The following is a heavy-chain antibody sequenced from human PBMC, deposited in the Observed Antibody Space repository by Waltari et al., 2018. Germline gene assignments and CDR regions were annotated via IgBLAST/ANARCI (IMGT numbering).Heavy chain of an antibody. CDR1: GFPFSSYW. CDR2: IKQDGSEK. V-gene: IGHV3-7*01. Sequence: EVQLVESGGGLVQPGGSLRLSCAASGFPFSSYWMRWFRQAPGKGLEWVDNIKQDGSEKYYVDSVKGRFTISRDNAKNSLYLQMNSLRAEDTAVYYCAREGDGYKSGDYWGQGTLVTVSS. J-gene: IGHJ4*02. D-gene: IGHD5-12*01. CDR3: AREGDGYKSGDY.